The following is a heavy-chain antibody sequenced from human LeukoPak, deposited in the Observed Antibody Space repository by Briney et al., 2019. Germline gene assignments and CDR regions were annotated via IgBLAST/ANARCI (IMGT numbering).Heavy chain of an antibody. Sequence: PGGSLRLSCATSGFTFSDYWMSWVRHSPGKGLEWVADIKQDGSDKKYVDSVKGRFTISRGNAKKSLYLQMDSLRAEDTAVYYCARSLWPADYWGQGTLVTVSS. CDR2: IKQDGSDK. CDR1: GFTFSDYW. V-gene: IGHV3-7*01. CDR3: ARSLWPADY. D-gene: IGHD3-10*01. J-gene: IGHJ4*02.